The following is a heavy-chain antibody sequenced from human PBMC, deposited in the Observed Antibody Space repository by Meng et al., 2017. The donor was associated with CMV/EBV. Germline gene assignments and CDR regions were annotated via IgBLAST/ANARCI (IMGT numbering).Heavy chain of an antibody. V-gene: IGHV4-4*07. D-gene: IGHD3-22*01. J-gene: IGHJ4*02. Sequence: PLKASGPGLVNPSETLSFTCSVSGGFFSGFFWTWIRQPAGKGLEWIGRIYSTGGTNYNPSFESQVTISLDGSNNQFSLKLNSVTAADTAIYYCARERGDDSGYNFDSWGQGTLVTVSS. CDR1: GGFFSGFF. CDR2: IYSTGGT. CDR3: ARERGDDSGYNFDS.